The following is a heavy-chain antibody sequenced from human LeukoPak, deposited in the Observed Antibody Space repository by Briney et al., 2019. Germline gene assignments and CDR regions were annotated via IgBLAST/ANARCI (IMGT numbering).Heavy chain of an antibody. V-gene: IGHV4-4*07. CDR2: IYTSGST. J-gene: IGHJ4*02. Sequence: SETLSLTCTVSGGPISSYYWSWIRQPAGKGLEWIGRIYTSGSTNYNPSLKSRVTMSVDTSKNQFSLKLSSVTAADTAVYYCARVAKRGWYFDYWGQGTLVTVSS. D-gene: IGHD6-19*01. CDR1: GGPISSYY. CDR3: ARVAKRGWYFDY.